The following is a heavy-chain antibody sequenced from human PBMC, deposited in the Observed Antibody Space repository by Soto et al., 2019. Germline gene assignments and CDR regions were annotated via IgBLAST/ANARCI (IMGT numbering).Heavy chain of an antibody. J-gene: IGHJ5*02. V-gene: IGHV4-4*07. CDR3: ARGGGVPALGDP. Sequence: QVQLEESGPGLVKPSETLSLICSVSGVSMRNSYWTWIRQSAGKGLEWIGRISTSGNTNYNPSLNRRLTMAVDTSKKQVSLKLTSVTAADTAVYYCARGGGVPALGDPWGQGTLVTVSS. D-gene: IGHD3-16*01. CDR2: ISTSGNT. CDR1: GVSMRNSY.